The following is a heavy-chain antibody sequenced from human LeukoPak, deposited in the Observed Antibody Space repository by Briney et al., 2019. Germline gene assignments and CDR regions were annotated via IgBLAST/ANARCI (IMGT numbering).Heavy chain of an antibody. CDR1: GFTFTDYA. CDR2: ISYSGE. Sequence: GGSLRLSCAASGFTFTDYAFHWVRQAPGKGLEWVSIISYSGESYADSVRGRFAISRDNSKNTVYLQMDSLRADDTAMYYCARNHFNQNVFDVWGQGTMVTVVS. V-gene: IGHV3-30*01. D-gene: IGHD1-14*01. J-gene: IGHJ3*01. CDR3: ARNHFNQNVFDV.